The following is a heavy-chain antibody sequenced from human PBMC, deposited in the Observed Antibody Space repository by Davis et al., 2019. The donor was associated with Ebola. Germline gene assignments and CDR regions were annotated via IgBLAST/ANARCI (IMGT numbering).Heavy chain of an antibody. D-gene: IGHD2-2*01. V-gene: IGHV3-21*01. Sequence: GGSLRLSCAASGFTFSSYSMNWVRQAPGKGLEWVSSISSSSSYIYYADSVKGRFTISRDNAENSLYLQMNSLRAEDAAVYYCAAYCTTTSCSPDTFNIWGQGTMVTVSS. J-gene: IGHJ3*02. CDR2: ISSSSSYI. CDR1: GFTFSSYS. CDR3: AAYCTTTSCSPDTFNI.